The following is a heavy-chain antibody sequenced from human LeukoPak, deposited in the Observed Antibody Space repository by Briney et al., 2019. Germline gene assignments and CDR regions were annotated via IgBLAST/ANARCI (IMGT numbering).Heavy chain of an antibody. V-gene: IGHV4-59*01. CDR1: GGSISSYY. CDR3: ARDVGATPGYFDY. CDR2: IYYSGST. Sequence: SETLSLTCTVSGGSISSYYWSWIRQPPGKGLEWIGYIYYSGSTNYNPSLKSRVTISLDTSKNQLSLKLSSVTAADTAVYHCARDVGATPGYFDYWGQGTLVTVSS. J-gene: IGHJ4*02. D-gene: IGHD1-26*01.